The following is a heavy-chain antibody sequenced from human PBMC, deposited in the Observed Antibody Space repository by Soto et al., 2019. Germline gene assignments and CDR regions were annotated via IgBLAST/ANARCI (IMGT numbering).Heavy chain of an antibody. D-gene: IGHD3-10*01. CDR2: IDPSDSYT. J-gene: IGHJ6*02. CDR3: ASAFYYGSGSYSSRYYYYGMDV. Sequence: GDSLKISCKGSGYSFTSYWISWVRQMPGKGLEWMGRIDPSDSYTNYSPSFQGHVTISADKSISTAYLQWSSLKASDTAMYYCASAFYYGSGSYSSRYYYYGMDVWGQGTTVTVSS. V-gene: IGHV5-10-1*01. CDR1: GYSFTSYW.